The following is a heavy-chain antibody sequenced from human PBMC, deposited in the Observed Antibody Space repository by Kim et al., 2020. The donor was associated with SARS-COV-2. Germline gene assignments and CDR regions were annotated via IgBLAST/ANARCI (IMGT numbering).Heavy chain of an antibody. CDR2: IIPIFGTA. CDR1: GGTFSSYA. J-gene: IGHJ5*02. V-gene: IGHV1-69*13. Sequence: SVKVSCKASGGTFSSYAISWVRQAPGQGLEWMGGIIPIFGTANYAQKFQGRVTITADESTSTAYMELSSLRSEDTAVYYCALSYGEEGEWFDPWGQGTLVTVSS. CDR3: ALSYGEEGEWFDP. D-gene: IGHD4-17*01.